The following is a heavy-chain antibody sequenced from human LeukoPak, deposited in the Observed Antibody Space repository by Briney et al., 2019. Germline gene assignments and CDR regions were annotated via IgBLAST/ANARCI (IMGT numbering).Heavy chain of an antibody. Sequence: AGGSLRLSCAASGFTFSNAWMSWVRQAPGKGLEWVGRIKSKTDGGTTDYAAPVKGRFTISRDDSKNTLYLQMNSLKTEDTAVYYCTTDGYDILTGYADFDYWGQGTLVTVSS. CDR3: TTDGYDILTGYADFDY. J-gene: IGHJ4*02. D-gene: IGHD3-9*01. CDR2: IKSKTDGGTT. CDR1: GFTFSNAW. V-gene: IGHV3-15*01.